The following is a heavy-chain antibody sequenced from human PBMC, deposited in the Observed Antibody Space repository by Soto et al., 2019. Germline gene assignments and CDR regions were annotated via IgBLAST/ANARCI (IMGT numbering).Heavy chain of an antibody. CDR2: ISGSGGTT. CDR1: GFTFSIYA. D-gene: IGHD6-19*01. Sequence: EVQLLESGGGLVQPGGSLRLSCAASGFTFSIYAMTWVRQAPGRGLEWVSTISGSGGTTYYADSVKGRFTISRDNSKNTMYLQMNSLRAEDTAIYFCAKDDRSHSTGWGHDAIDIWGQGTMVTVSS. J-gene: IGHJ3*02. CDR3: AKDDRSHSTGWGHDAIDI. V-gene: IGHV3-23*01.